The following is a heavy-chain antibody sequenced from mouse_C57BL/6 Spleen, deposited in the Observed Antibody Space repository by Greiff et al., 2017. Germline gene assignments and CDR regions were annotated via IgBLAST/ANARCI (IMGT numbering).Heavy chain of an antibody. CDR2: IDPNSGGT. CDR1: GYTFTSYW. J-gene: IGHJ1*03. D-gene: IGHD1-1*01. Sequence: QVQLQQPGAELVKPGASVKLSCKASGYTFTSYWMHWVKQRPGRGLEWIGRIDPNSGGTKYNEKFKSKATLTVDKPSSTAYMQLSSLTSEDSAVYYGARVITTVVPNWYFDVWGTGTTVTVSS. CDR3: ARVITTVVPNWYFDV. V-gene: IGHV1-72*01.